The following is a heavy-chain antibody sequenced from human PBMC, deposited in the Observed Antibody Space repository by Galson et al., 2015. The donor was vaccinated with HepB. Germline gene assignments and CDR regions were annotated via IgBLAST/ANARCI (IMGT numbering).Heavy chain of an antibody. CDR1: GDSVSSHSAA. D-gene: IGHD6-13*01. Sequence: CAISGDSVSSHSAAWNWIRQSPSRGLEWLGRTHYRSKWYNDYAVSVKSRITINPDTSKNQFSLQLNSVTPEDTAVYYCARALAAARVGFDYWGQGTLVTVSS. CDR2: THYRSKWYN. CDR3: ARALAAARVGFDY. J-gene: IGHJ4*02. V-gene: IGHV6-1*01.